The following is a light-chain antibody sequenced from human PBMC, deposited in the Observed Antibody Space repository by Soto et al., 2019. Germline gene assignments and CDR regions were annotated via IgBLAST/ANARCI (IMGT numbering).Light chain of an antibody. J-gene: IGLJ1*01. V-gene: IGLV2-14*01. Sequence: SALTQPASVSRSPGQSIAISCTGTSSDVGNYKYVSWYQQHPGKAPKLMIYEVSNRPSGVSNRFSGSKSGNTASLTISGLQAEDETDYYCFSYTSSGTYVFGSGTNVAVL. CDR3: FSYTSSGTYV. CDR1: SSDVGNYKY. CDR2: EVS.